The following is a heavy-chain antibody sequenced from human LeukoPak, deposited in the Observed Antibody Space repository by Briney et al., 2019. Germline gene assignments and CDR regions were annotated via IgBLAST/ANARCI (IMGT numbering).Heavy chain of an antibody. D-gene: IGHD3-10*01. J-gene: IGHJ5*02. V-gene: IGHV4-34*01. CDR2: INHSGST. Sequence: SETLSLTCAVYGGSFSGYYWSWIRQPPGKELEWIGEINHSGSTNYNPSLKSRVTISVDTSKNQFSLKLSSVTAADTAVYYCARGGVIIPNWFDPWGQGTLVTVSS. CDR3: ARGGVIIPNWFDP. CDR1: GGSFSGYY.